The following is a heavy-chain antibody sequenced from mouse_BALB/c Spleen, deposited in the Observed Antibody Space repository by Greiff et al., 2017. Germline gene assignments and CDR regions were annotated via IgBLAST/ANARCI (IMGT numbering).Heavy chain of an antibody. D-gene: IGHD1-1*01. V-gene: IGHV14-3*02. CDR3: ARDYYGSLWFAY. Sequence: VQLKQSGAELVKPGASVKLSCTASGFNIKDTYMHWVKQRPEQGLEWIGRIDPANGNTKYDPKFQGKATITADTSSNTAYLQLSSLTSEDTAVYYCARDYYGSLWFAYWGQGTLVTVSA. CDR2: IDPANGNT. CDR1: GFNIKDTY. J-gene: IGHJ3*01.